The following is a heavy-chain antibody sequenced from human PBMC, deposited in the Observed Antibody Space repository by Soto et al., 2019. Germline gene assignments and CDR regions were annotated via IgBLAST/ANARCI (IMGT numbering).Heavy chain of an antibody. CDR3: ARDRRYGDFDY. D-gene: IGHD4-17*01. V-gene: IGHV4-59*01. Sequence: SETLSLTCTVSGGSISSYYWSWIRQPPGKGLEWIGYIYYSGSTNYNPSLKSRVTISVDTSKNQFSLKLSSVTAADTAVYYCARDRRYGDFDYWGQGTLVTVSS. CDR2: IYYSGST. CDR1: GGSISSYY. J-gene: IGHJ4*02.